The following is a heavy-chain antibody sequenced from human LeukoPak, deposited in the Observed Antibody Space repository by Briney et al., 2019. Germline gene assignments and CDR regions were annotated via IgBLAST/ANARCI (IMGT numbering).Heavy chain of an antibody. J-gene: IGHJ6*02. V-gene: IGHV3-7*03. Sequence: GGSLRLSCAASGFTFSSYWMSWVRQAPGKGLEWVANIKQDGSEKYYVDSVKGRITISRDNAKNSLYLQMNSLRAEDTAVYYCARLVVDTAMVAVLYYYYGMDVWGQGTTVTVSS. CDR1: GFTFSSYW. CDR3: ARLVVDTAMVAVLYYYYGMDV. D-gene: IGHD5-18*01. CDR2: IKQDGSEK.